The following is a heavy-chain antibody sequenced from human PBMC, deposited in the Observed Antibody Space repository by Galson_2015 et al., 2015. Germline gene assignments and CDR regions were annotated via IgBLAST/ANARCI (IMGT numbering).Heavy chain of an antibody. CDR2: ISSSSSTI. CDR1: GFTFSSYC. CDR3: ARDIRGGCYGY. D-gene: IGHD1-26*01. V-gene: IGHV3-48*01. J-gene: IGHJ4*02. Sequence: SLRLSCAASGFTFSSYCMNWVRQAPGKGLEWVSYISSSSSTIYYADSVKGRFTISRDNAKNSLYLQMNSLRAEDTAVYYCARDIRGGCYGYWGQGTLVTVSS.